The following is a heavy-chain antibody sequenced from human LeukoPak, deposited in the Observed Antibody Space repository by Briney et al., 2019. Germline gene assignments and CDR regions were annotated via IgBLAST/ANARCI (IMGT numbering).Heavy chain of an antibody. Sequence: ASVKVSCKASGYTFTDYYIHWVRQAPGQGLEWMGWINPDSGGTKYAQKFQDRVTMTSETSISTAYMELSRLRSDDTAVYYCARDHLLFRQPPNWFDPWGQGTLVTVSS. D-gene: IGHD1-14*01. CDR2: INPDSGGT. V-gene: IGHV1-2*02. CDR1: GYTFTDYY. J-gene: IGHJ5*02. CDR3: ARDHLLFRQPPNWFDP.